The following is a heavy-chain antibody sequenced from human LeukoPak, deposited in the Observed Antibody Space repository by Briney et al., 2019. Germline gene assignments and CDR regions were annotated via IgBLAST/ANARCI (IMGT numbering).Heavy chain of an antibody. J-gene: IGHJ4*02. D-gene: IGHD4-17*01. CDR2: ISSGTSYI. CDR1: GFTFNTYT. V-gene: IGHV3-21*03. CDR3: TTRGDYVFE. Sequence: PGGSLRLSCAASGFTFNTYTMNWVRQAPGKGLEWVSSISSGTSYIYYADSVKGRFTISRDNAKNSLYLQMNSLKTEDTGVYYCTTRGDYVFEWGQGTLVTVSS.